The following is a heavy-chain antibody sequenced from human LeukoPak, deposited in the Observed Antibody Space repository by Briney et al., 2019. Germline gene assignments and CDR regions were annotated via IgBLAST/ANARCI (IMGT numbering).Heavy chain of an antibody. J-gene: IGHJ4*02. D-gene: IGHD6-19*01. CDR2: INQDGSDK. CDR1: GFTFSSFW. CDR3: ARDFNPAGYSSGWSTCAY. V-gene: IGHV3-7*05. Sequence: GGSLRLSCAASGFTFSSFWLSWVRQAPGKGLEWVANINQDGSDKYYVDSAKGRFTISRDNAKNSLYLQMNSLSAEDMAVYYCARDFNPAGYSSGWSTCAYWGQGTLVTVSS.